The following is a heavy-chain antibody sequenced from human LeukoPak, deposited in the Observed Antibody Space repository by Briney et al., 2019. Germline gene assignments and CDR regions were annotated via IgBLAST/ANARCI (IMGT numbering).Heavy chain of an antibody. Sequence: GESLQISCKASGDSFGNRCIGWVCQMPGKGLEWMGIIYPDDSDTIYSPSFEGQVTISADKSISTAYLQWSSLKASDTAMYYCARGAYGSGSSYNYYGTDVGAQGPTVTV. CDR2: IYPDDSDT. CDR1: GDSFGNRC. J-gene: IGHJ6*02. D-gene: IGHD3-10*01. CDR3: ARGAYGSGSSYNYYGTDV. V-gene: IGHV5-51*01.